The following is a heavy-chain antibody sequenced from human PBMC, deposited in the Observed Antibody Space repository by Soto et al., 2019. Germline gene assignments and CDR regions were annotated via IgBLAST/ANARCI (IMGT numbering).Heavy chain of an antibody. J-gene: IGHJ4*02. D-gene: IGHD4-17*01. CDR3: ARPSSDYADDGLSLGY. Sequence: QVQLVQSGAEVKKPGASVKVSCKSSGYTFSGYGISWVRQAPGQGLEWMGWISAYNGNTKYAQKFQGRVTMTTDTSTSTAHMELRSLRSDDTAVYFCARPSSDYADDGLSLGYWGQGTLVTVSS. V-gene: IGHV1-18*01. CDR2: ISAYNGNT. CDR1: GYTFSGYG.